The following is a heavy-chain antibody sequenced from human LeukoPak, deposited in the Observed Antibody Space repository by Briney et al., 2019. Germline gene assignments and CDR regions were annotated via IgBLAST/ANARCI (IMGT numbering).Heavy chain of an antibody. CDR1: GGSISSSSYY. Sequence: PSETLSLTCTVSGGSISSSSYYWGWIRQPPGKGLEWIGSIYYSGSTYYNPSLKSRVTISVDTSKNQFSLKLSSVTAADTAVYYCARGGALGPLGYWGQGTLVTVSS. V-gene: IGHV4-39*07. D-gene: IGHD3-10*01. CDR3: ARGGALGPLGY. CDR2: IYYSGST. J-gene: IGHJ4*02.